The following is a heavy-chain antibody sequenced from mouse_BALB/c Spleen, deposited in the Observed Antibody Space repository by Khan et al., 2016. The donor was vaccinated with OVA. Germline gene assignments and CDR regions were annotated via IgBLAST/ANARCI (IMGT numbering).Heavy chain of an antibody. J-gene: IGHJ3*01. Sequence: QVQLQQSGAELARPGASVKLSCKASGYTFTDYYINWVKQRTGQGLEWIGEISPGSGDTYYNERFKGKATLTADKSSRTAYMQLSSLTSEASAGYFCARRNYFGYTFAYWGQGTLVTVSA. CDR3: ARRNYFGYTFAY. CDR2: ISPGSGDT. V-gene: IGHV1-77*01. CDR1: GYTFTDYY. D-gene: IGHD1-2*01.